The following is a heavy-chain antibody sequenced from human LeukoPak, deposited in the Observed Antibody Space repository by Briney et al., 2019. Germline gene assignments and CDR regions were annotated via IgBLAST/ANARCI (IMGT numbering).Heavy chain of an antibody. Sequence: GRSLRLSCAASGFTFDDYGMHWVRQVPGKGLEWVSGISWNSGSIGYADSVKGRFTISRDNAKNSLYLQMNSLRAEDTAVYYCAREEDGMMPYYFDYWAREPWSPSPQ. J-gene: IGHJ4*02. D-gene: IGHD1-26*01. V-gene: IGHV3-9*01. CDR1: GFTFDDYG. CDR3: AREEDGMMPYYFDY. CDR2: ISWNSGSI.